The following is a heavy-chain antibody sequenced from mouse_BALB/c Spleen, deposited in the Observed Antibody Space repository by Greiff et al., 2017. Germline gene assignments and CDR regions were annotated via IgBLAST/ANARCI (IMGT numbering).Heavy chain of an antibody. Sequence: DLVKPGASVKLSCKASGYTFTSYWIHWIKQRPGQGLEWIGRIAPGSGSTYYNEMFKGKATLTVDTSSSTAYIQLSSLSSEDSAVYFCARNRGGHWYFDVWGAGTTVTVSS. CDR2: IAPGSGST. V-gene: IGHV1S41*01. J-gene: IGHJ1*01. CDR1: GYTFTSYW. CDR3: ARNRGGHWYFDV.